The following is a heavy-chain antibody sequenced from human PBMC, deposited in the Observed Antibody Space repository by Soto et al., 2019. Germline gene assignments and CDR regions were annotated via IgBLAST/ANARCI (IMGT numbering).Heavy chain of an antibody. V-gene: IGHV3-53*05. J-gene: IGHJ6*02. CDR3: AKDIQLWPPYYYYGMDV. D-gene: IGHD5-18*01. Sequence: GGSLRLSCAASGFTVSSNYMSWVRQAPGKGLEWVSVIYSGGSTYYADSVKGRFTISRDNSKNTLYLQMNSLRAEDTAVYYCAKDIQLWPPYYYYGMDVWGQGTTVTVSS. CDR1: GFTVSSNY. CDR2: IYSGGST.